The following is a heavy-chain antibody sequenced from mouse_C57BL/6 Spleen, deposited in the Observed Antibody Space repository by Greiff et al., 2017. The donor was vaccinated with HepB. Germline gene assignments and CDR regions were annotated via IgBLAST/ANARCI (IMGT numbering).Heavy chain of an antibody. V-gene: IGHV5-12*01. Sequence: EVKLVESGGGLVQPGGSLKLSCAASGFTFSDYYMYWVRQTPEKRLEWVAYISNGGGSTYYPDTVKGRFTISRDNAKNTLYLQMSRLKSEDTAMYYCARRHYDYGGYYFDYWGQGTTLTVSS. CDR3: ARRHYDYGGYYFDY. CDR2: ISNGGGST. CDR1: GFTFSDYY. J-gene: IGHJ2*01. D-gene: IGHD2-4*01.